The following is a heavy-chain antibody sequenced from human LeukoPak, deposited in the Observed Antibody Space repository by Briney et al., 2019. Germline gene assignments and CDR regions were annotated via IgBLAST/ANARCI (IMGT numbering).Heavy chain of an antibody. D-gene: IGHD5-18*01. Sequence: GGSLRLSCAVSGLTFSRYAMSWVRQAPGKGLEWVSAISGSGGSTYYADSVKGRFTISRDNSKNTLYLQMNSLRAEDTAVYYCAKYQGSYGYAGNYYYGMDVWGQGTTVTVSS. J-gene: IGHJ6*02. CDR3: AKYQGSYGYAGNYYYGMDV. V-gene: IGHV3-23*01. CDR2: ISGSGGST. CDR1: GLTFSRYA.